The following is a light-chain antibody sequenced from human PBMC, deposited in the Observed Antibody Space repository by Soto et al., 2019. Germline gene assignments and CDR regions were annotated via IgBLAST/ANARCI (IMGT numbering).Light chain of an antibody. CDR1: QSVSSSY. Sequence: EIVLTQSPGTLSLSPGERATLSCRASQSVSSSYLAWYQQKPGQAPRLLIYGASSRATGIPVRFSGSGSGTDFTLTISRLEPEDFAVYYCQQYGRWWTFGPGTKVEIK. CDR2: GAS. J-gene: IGKJ1*01. CDR3: QQYGRWWT. V-gene: IGKV3-20*01.